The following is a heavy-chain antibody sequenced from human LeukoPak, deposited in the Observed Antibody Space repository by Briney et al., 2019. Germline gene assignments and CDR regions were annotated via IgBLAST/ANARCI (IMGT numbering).Heavy chain of an antibody. CDR1: GFTFNNYA. V-gene: IGHV3-23*01. CDR2: ISGSDAGT. J-gene: IGHJ4*02. CDR3: AKSGYYFDY. D-gene: IGHD7-27*01. Sequence: GGSLRLSCAASGFTFNNYAMSWVRQAPGKGLEWVSAISGSDAGTYYADSVKGRFTISRDNSKNTLYLQMNSLRAEDAAVYYCAKSGYYFDYWGQGTLVTVSS.